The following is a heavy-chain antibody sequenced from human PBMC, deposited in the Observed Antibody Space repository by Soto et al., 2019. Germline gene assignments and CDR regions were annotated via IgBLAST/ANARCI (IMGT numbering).Heavy chain of an antibody. CDR2: MSSDGTTI. D-gene: IGHD3-9*01. Sequence: QVQLLESGGGVVQPGRSLRLSCAASAFTFSDFAMHWVRQAPGKGLEWMAVMSSDGTTIYYAGSVKGRFTISRDNFKRSLYLPMNSLRPVDTAVYYCARAGFHFGLGVWGLGTTVTVS. CDR3: ARAGFHFGLGV. J-gene: IGHJ6*02. CDR1: AFTFSDFA. V-gene: IGHV3-30-3*01.